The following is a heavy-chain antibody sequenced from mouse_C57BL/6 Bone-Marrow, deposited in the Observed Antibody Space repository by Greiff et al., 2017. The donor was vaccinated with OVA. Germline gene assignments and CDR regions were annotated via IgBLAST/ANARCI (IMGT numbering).Heavy chain of an antibody. CDR3: ARFDGYYFDY. Sequence: QVQLQQPGAELVRPGTSVKLSCKASGYTFTSYWMHWVKQRPGQGLEWIGVIDPSDSYTNYNQKFKGKATLTVDTSSSTAYMQLRSLTSEDSADYYCARFDGYYFDYWGQGTTLTVSS. V-gene: IGHV1-59*01. CDR1: GYTFTSYW. D-gene: IGHD2-3*01. CDR2: IDPSDSYT. J-gene: IGHJ2*01.